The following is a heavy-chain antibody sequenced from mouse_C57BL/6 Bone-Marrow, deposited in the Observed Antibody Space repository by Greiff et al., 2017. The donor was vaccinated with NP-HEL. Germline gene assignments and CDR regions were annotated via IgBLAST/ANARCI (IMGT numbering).Heavy chain of an antibody. CDR2: IYPSDSET. D-gene: IGHD2-5*01. CDR1: GYTFTSYW. CDR3: ARGRESNYVRVDY. V-gene: IGHV1-61*01. Sequence: VQLQQPGAELVRPGSSVKLSCKASGYTFTSYWMDWVKQRPGQGLEWIGNIYPSDSETHYNLKFKDKATLTVDKSSSTAYMQLSSLTSEDSAVYYCARGRESNYVRVDYWGQGTSVTVSS. J-gene: IGHJ4*01.